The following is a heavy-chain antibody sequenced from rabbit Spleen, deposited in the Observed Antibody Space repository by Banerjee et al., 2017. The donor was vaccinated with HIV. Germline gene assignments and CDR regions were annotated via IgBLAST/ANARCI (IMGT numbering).Heavy chain of an antibody. CDR3: ARDLVAVIGWNFNL. J-gene: IGHJ4*01. Sequence: QSFEEAGGDLVKPGASLTLTCKASGFDLSTFYYMGRVRQAPGKGLEWIACINIVTGKSVYASWAKGRFTMSRTSSTTVTLQMTSLTAADTATYFCARDLVAVIGWNFNLWGPGTLVTVS. D-gene: IGHD1-1*01. CDR1: GFDLSTFYY. CDR2: INIVTGKS. V-gene: IGHV1S40*01.